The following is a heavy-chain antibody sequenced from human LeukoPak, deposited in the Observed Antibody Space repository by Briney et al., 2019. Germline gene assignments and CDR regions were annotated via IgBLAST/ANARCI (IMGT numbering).Heavy chain of an antibody. D-gene: IGHD3-22*01. J-gene: IGHJ4*02. CDR3: AKDLYYYDSSGLTPFDY. V-gene: IGHV3-23*01. Sequence: GGSLRLSCAASGLTFSNYAMSWVRQAPGKGLEWVSTISSSGGSTYYADSVKGRFTISRDNSKNTLYLQMNSLRAEDTAVYYCAKDLYYYDSSGLTPFDYWGQGTLVTVSS. CDR1: GLTFSNYA. CDR2: ISSSGGST.